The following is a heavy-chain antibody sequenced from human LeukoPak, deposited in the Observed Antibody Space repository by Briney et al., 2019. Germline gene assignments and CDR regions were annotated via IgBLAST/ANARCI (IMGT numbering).Heavy chain of an antibody. D-gene: IGHD1/OR15-1a*01. J-gene: IGHJ4*02. Sequence: GGSLRLSCATSGFTFSSYAMSWVRQAPGKGLEWVSAISGSGAATYYADSVKVRFTISRDNSKNTLYLQMNSLRAEDTAIYYCAKTGNNNEGSFDFWGQGTLVTVSS. CDR2: ISGSGAAT. CDR3: AKTGNNNEGSFDF. V-gene: IGHV3-23*01. CDR1: GFTFSSYA.